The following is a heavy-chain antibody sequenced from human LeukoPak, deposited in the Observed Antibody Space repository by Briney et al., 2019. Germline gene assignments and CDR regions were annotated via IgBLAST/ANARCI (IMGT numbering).Heavy chain of an antibody. D-gene: IGHD3-22*01. CDR3: ARGVGSGYTDD. V-gene: IGHV4-59*01. CDR2: VSYSGNT. Sequence: SETLSLTCIVSGDPITSYYWTWIRQPPGKGLEWIGFVSYSGNTNYNPSLKSRVTISLDTSRNQFSLKLNSVTAADTAVYYCARGVGSGYTDDWGQGTLVTVFS. J-gene: IGHJ4*02. CDR1: GDPITSYY.